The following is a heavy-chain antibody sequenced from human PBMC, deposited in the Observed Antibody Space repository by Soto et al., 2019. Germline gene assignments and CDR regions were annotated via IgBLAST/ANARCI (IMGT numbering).Heavy chain of an antibody. V-gene: IGHV3-30*04. CDR1: GFSFSIYA. D-gene: IGHD1-26*01. CDR3: AVVGATTPWGFDN. CDR2: ISYDGSNK. Sequence: QVQLVESGGGVVQPGRSLRLSCAASGFSFSIYAMHWVRQAPGKGLEWVAVISYDGSNKYYADSVKGRFTISRDNSKNTVFLQMNRLSPEDTAVYYCAVVGATTPWGFDNWGQGTLVTVSS. J-gene: IGHJ4*02.